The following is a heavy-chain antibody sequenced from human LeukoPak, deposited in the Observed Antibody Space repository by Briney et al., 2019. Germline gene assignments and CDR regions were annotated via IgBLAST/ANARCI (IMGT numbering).Heavy chain of an antibody. CDR2: IYTSGST. Sequence: SETLALTCTVSGGSTSSYYWSWIWQPPGKGLEWIGYIYTSGSTNYNPSLKSRVTISVDTSKNQFSLKLSSVTAADTAVYYCARRREKGYYYYMDVWGKGTTVTVSS. CDR1: GGSTSSYY. CDR3: ARRREKGYYYYMDV. D-gene: IGHD5-24*01. J-gene: IGHJ6*03. V-gene: IGHV4-4*09.